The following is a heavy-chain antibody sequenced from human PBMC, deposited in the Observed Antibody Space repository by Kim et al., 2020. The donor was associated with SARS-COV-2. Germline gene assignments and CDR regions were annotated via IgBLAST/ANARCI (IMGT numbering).Heavy chain of an antibody. CDR2: IDPSDSYT. Sequence: GESLKISCKGSGYSFTSYWISWVRKMPGKGLEWMGRIDPSDSYTNYSPSFQGHVTISADKSISTAYLQWSSLKASDTAMYYCARQFDCSSTSCYLGWFDPWGQGTLVTVSS. J-gene: IGHJ5*02. CDR3: ARQFDCSSTSCYLGWFDP. D-gene: IGHD2-2*01. CDR1: GYSFTSYW. V-gene: IGHV5-10-1*01.